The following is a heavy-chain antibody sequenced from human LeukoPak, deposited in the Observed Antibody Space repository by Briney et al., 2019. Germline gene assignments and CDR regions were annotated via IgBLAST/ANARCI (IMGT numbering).Heavy chain of an antibody. J-gene: IGHJ3*02. CDR2: IYYSGST. V-gene: IGHV4-39*01. CDR1: GGSISSYY. Sequence: SETLSLTCTVSGGSISSYYWSWIRQPPGKGLEWIGSIYYSGSTYYNPSLKSRVTISVDTSKNQFSLKLSSVTAADTAVYYCARLRNYYDSSGYYYGNDAFDIWGQGTMVTVSS. D-gene: IGHD3-22*01. CDR3: ARLRNYYDSSGYYYGNDAFDI.